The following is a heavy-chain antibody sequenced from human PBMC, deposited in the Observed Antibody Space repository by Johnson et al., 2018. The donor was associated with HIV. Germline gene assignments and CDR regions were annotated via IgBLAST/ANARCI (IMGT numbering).Heavy chain of an antibody. D-gene: IGHD3/OR15-3a*01. V-gene: IGHV3-15*01. J-gene: IGHJ3*01. CDR2: IKSKTEGGTT. CDR1: GFTFDDYT. CDR3: YDFWIGQGFDV. Sequence: VQLVESGGGLVQPGGSLRLSCAASGFTFDDYTMHWVRQAPGKGLEWVGRIKSKTEGGTTDYAAPVKGRFTISRDDSKNTLYLEMSSLKTEDTAVYFCYDFWIGQGFDVWGQGTKVTVSS.